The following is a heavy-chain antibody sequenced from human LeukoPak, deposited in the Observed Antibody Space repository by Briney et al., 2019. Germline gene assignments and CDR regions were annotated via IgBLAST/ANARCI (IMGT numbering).Heavy chain of an antibody. CDR1: GGSFSGYY. V-gene: IGHV4-34*01. CDR2: INHSGGT. Sequence: SETLSLTCAVYGGSFSGYYWSWIRRPPGKGLEWIGEINHSGGTNYNPSLKSRVTISVDTSKNRFSLKLSSVTAADTAVYYCARLIVVVPAANFDYWGQGTLVTVSS. D-gene: IGHD2-2*01. J-gene: IGHJ4*02. CDR3: ARLIVVVPAANFDY.